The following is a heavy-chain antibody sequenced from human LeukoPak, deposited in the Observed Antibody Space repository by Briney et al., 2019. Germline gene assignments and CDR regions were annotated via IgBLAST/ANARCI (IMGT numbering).Heavy chain of an antibody. D-gene: IGHD3-10*01. V-gene: IGHV1-2*02. CDR1: RYTFIDYY. CDR2: INPNSGGT. J-gene: IGHJ4*02. Sequence: ASVKVSCKASRYTFIDYYIHWVRQAPGQGLEWMGWINPNSGGTSYAQKFQDRVTMTSDTSINMAYMELRSLRSDDTAVYYCARDFYGSRPGAFDYWGQGTLITVSS. CDR3: ARDFYGSRPGAFDY.